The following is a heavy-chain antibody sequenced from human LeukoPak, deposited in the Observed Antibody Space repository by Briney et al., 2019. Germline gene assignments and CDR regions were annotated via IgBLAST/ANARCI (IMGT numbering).Heavy chain of an antibody. D-gene: IGHD4-11*01. CDR1: GFTFSRYP. CDR3: ARVWGDYSNTDY. Sequence: PGGSLRLSCAASGFTFSRYPMIWVRQAPGKGLECISYISGGGDAIHYADSVKGRFTFSRDNAKNSLYLQMNSLRAEDTAVYYCARVWGDYSNTDYWDQGTLVTVSS. J-gene: IGHJ4*02. CDR2: ISGGGDAI. V-gene: IGHV3-48*01.